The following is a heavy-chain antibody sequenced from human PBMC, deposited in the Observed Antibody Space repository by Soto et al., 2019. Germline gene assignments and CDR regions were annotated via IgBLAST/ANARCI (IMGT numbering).Heavy chain of an antibody. J-gene: IGHJ3*02. Sequence: PGESLKISCKTSGYSFISYWVAWVRQLPGKGLEWMGTFYPGDSTSTYSPSFQGQVTISVDESISTAYLQLSSLKASDTAMYYCARIIGYCRNNDCSWTFDIWGQGTMATVSS. D-gene: IGHD2-15*01. V-gene: IGHV5-51*01. CDR2: FYPGDSTS. CDR3: ARIIGYCRNNDCSWTFDI. CDR1: GYSFISYW.